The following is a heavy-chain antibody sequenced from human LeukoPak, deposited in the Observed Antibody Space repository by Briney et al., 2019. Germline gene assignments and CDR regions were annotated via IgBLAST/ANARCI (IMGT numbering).Heavy chain of an antibody. J-gene: IGHJ4*02. V-gene: IGHV3-9*01. CDR1: GFTFSSYW. CDR3: AKDIAPFYDLLTGYDY. Sequence: PGGSLRLSCAASGFTFSSYWMHWVRQAPGKGLEWVSGISWNSGSIGYADSVKGRFTISRDNAKNSLYLQMNSLRAEDTALYYCAKDIAPFYDLLTGYDYWGQGTLVTVSS. CDR2: ISWNSGSI. D-gene: IGHD3-9*01.